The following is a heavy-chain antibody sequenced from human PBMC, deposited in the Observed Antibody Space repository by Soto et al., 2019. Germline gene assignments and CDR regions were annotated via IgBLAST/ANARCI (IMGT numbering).Heavy chain of an antibody. D-gene: IGHD3-10*01. CDR1: GGSISSSNW. J-gene: IGHJ4*02. V-gene: IGHV4-4*02. CDR2: IYHSGST. Sequence: SETLSLTCAVSGGSISSSNWWSWVRQPPGKGLEWIGEIYHSGSTNYNPSLKSRVTISVDKSKNQFSLKLSSVTAADTAVYYCARDLGGSGSYYSSGIDYWGQGTLVTVSS. CDR3: ARDLGGSGSYYSSGIDY.